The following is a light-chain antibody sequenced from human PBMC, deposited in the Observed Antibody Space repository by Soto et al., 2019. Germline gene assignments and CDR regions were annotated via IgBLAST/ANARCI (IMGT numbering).Light chain of an antibody. CDR3: QQYNSYSLT. CDR2: KAS. J-gene: IGKJ4*01. V-gene: IGKV1-5*03. CDR1: QSISSW. Sequence: DIQMTQSPSTLSASVGDRVTITCRASQSISSWLAWYQQKPGKAPKLLIYKASSLESGVPSRFSGSGSGTEFTLTISSLQPDDFATYYCQQYNSYSLTLGGGTKLDIK.